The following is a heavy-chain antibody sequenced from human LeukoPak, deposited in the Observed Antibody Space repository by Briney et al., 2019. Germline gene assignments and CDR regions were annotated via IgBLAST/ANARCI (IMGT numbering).Heavy chain of an antibody. Sequence: ASVKVSCKASGYTFTGYYMHWVRQAPGQGLEWMGWISAYNGNTNYAQKLQGRVTMTTDTSTSTAYMELRSLRSDDTAVYYCARVRVLHYYYYGMDVWGQGTTVTVSS. D-gene: IGHD3-10*01. CDR3: ARVRVLHYYYYGMDV. J-gene: IGHJ6*02. CDR2: ISAYNGNT. CDR1: GYTFTGYY. V-gene: IGHV1-18*04.